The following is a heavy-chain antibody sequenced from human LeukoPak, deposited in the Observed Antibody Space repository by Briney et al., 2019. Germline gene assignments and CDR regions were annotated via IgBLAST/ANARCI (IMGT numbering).Heavy chain of an antibody. D-gene: IGHD1-26*01. CDR3: ARDLPSLWELLPFDY. CDR2: ISSSSSYI. V-gene: IGHV3-21*01. J-gene: IGHJ4*02. Sequence: PGGSLRLSCAASGFTFSSYSMNWVRQAPGKGLEWVSSISSSSSYIYYADSVKGRFTISRDNAKNSLYLQMNSLRAEDTAVYYCARDLPSLWELLPFDYWGQGTLVTVSS. CDR1: GFTFSSYS.